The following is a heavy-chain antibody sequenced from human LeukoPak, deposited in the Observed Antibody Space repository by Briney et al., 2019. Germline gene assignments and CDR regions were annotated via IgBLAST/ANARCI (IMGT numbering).Heavy chain of an antibody. CDR1: GGSFSGYY. V-gene: IGHV4-34*01. D-gene: IGHD3-3*01. J-gene: IGHJ6*02. CDR3: ARGLGTYYDFWSGHQDYYGMDV. CDR2: INLSGST. Sequence: SETLSLTCAVYGGSFSGYYWSWIRQPPGKGLEWIGEINLSGSTNYNPSLKSRVTISVDTSKNQFSLKLSSVTAADTAVYYCARGLGTYYDFWSGHQDYYGMDVWGQGTTVTVSS.